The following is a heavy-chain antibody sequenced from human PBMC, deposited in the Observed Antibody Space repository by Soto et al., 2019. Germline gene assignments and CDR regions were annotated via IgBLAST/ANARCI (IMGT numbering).Heavy chain of an antibody. V-gene: IGHV1-69*01. CDR3: ATLSFGDCYSRVCAFDT. J-gene: IGHJ3*02. CDR2: IIPIFGTA. D-gene: IGHD2-21*02. CDR1: GGTFSSYA. Sequence: QVQLVQSGAEVKKPGSSVKVSCKASGGTFSSYAISWVRQAPGQGLEWMGGIIPIFGTANYAQKFQGRVTITADESTSTAYMELSILRSEDTAVYYCATLSFGDCYSRVCAFDTWGQGTMVTVSS.